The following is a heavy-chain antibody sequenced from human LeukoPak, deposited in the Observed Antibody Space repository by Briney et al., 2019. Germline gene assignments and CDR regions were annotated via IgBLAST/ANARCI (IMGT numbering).Heavy chain of an antibody. V-gene: IGHV4-59*01. CDR1: GGSISSYY. CDR2: IYYSGST. D-gene: IGHD6-13*01. J-gene: IGHJ5*02. Sequence: SETLSLTCTVSGGSISSYYWSWIRQPPGKGLEWIGYIYYSGSTNYNPSLKIRVTISVDTSKNQFSLKLSSVTAADAAVYYCARKLSSSWYSPKNWFDPWGQGTLVTVSS. CDR3: ARKLSSSWYSPKNWFDP.